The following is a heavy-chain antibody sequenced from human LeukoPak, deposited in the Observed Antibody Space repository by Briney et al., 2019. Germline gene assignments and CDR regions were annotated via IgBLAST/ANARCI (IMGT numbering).Heavy chain of an antibody. CDR1: GFTFSSYA. D-gene: IGHD3-16*02. Sequence: GGSLRLSCAASGFTFSSYAMSWVRQAPGKGLEWVAVISYDGSNKYYADSVKGRFTISRDNSKNTLYLQMNSLRAEDMAVYYCARGVSVITFGGVIVQPSIYWGQGTLVTVSS. V-gene: IGHV3-30*14. CDR2: ISYDGSNK. CDR3: ARGVSVITFGGVIVQPSIY. J-gene: IGHJ4*02.